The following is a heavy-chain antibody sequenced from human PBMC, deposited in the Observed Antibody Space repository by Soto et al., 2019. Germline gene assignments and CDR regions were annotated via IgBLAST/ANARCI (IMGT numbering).Heavy chain of an antibody. J-gene: IGHJ4*02. Sequence: PSETLSLTCTVSGGSISSGGYYWSWIRQHPGKGLEWIGYIYYSGSTYYNPSLKSRVTISVDTSKNQFSLKLSSVTAADTAVYYCARELVAVAGSFAYWGQGTLVTVSS. V-gene: IGHV4-31*03. CDR2: IYYSGST. D-gene: IGHD6-19*01. CDR1: GGSISSGGYY. CDR3: ARELVAVAGSFAY.